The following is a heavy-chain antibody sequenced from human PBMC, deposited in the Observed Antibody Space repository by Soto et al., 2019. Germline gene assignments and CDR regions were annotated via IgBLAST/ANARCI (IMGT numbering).Heavy chain of an antibody. D-gene: IGHD1-26*01. CDR3: ARGEQYSGRIFDY. J-gene: IGHJ4*01. CDR2: TYYRSKWYY. Sequence: XQTLSVTCAITGDSVSSNSAGCSWVRHSPSRGLEWLGRTYYRSKWYYEYAVSVRGRITINPDTTKNQSSLQLNSVTPEDKAVYFCARGEQYSGRIFDYWGQGTLVTVSS. CDR1: GDSVSSNSAG. V-gene: IGHV6-1*01.